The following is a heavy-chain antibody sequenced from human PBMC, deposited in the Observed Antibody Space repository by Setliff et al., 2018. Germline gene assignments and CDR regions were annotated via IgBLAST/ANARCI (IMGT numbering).Heavy chain of an antibody. CDR1: GFTFTDYA. D-gene: IGHD1-7*01. J-gene: IGHJ4*02. V-gene: IGHV3-23*03. CDR2: IYSGDRST. CDR3: AKPQVELRWGFES. Sequence: GGSLRLSCAASGFTFTDYAMTWVRQAPGKGLEWVSTIYSGDRSTFYTDSVKGRFIIYRDSSKNKLYMQMNSLRAEDTAVYYCAKPQVELRWGFESWGQGTPVTVSS.